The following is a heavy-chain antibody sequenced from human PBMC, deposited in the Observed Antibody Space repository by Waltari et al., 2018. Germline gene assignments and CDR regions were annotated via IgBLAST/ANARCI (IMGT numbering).Heavy chain of an antibody. CDR2: SNTGNSYT. CDR1: GYTFSSYA. D-gene: IGHD1-26*01. Sequence: QVQLVQSGAEVKKPGASVKVSCKAYGYTFSSYAMHWVRQAPGQRLEWMGWSNTGNSYTKYAQECQGRVTITRDTSASTAYMELSSLRSEDTAVYYCARSSGSYSMDVWGQGTTVTVAS. V-gene: IGHV1-3*02. J-gene: IGHJ6*03. CDR3: ARSSGSYSMDV.